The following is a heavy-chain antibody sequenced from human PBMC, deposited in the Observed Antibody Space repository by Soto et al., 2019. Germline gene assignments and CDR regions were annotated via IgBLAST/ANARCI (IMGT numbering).Heavy chain of an antibody. V-gene: IGHV4-59*01. Sequence: PSETLSLTCTVSGDSFSRYKWSWIRQSPGKGLEYIGYMYSSGYTDYNPSLKSRVTMSLDTSKNQYSLKLTSATAADTAVYYCAREWSAFDYWGQGTLVTVSS. D-gene: IGHD2-15*01. CDR1: GDSFSRYK. CDR3: AREWSAFDY. J-gene: IGHJ4*02. CDR2: MYSSGYT.